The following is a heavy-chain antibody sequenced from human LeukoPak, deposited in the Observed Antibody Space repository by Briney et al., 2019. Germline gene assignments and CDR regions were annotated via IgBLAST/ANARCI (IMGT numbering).Heavy chain of an antibody. D-gene: IGHD2-8*01. CDR1: GFTFSSYE. J-gene: IGHJ4*02. CDR3: ARCGPLISPFDY. Sequence: PGGSLRLSCAASGFTFSSYEMNWVRQAPGKGLEWVSYISSSGSTIYYADSVKGRFTVSRDNAKNSLYLQMNSLRAEDTAVYYCARCGPLISPFDYWGQGTLVTVSS. CDR2: ISSSGSTI. V-gene: IGHV3-48*03.